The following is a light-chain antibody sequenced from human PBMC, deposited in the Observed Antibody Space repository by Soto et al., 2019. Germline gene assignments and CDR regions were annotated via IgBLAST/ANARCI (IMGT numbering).Light chain of an antibody. J-gene: IGKJ2*01. CDR3: QQSDSTPPS. Sequence: DIPMTQSPSSLSASVGDRVTITCRASQSISSYLNWYQQKPGKAPKLLIYAASSLQSGVPSRFSGSGSGTDFTLTISSLQPEEFATYYWQQSDSTPPSFGQGTKLEIK. CDR2: AAS. CDR1: QSISSY. V-gene: IGKV1-39*01.